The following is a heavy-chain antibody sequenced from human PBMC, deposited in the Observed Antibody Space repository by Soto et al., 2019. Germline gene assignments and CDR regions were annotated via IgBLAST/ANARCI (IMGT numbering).Heavy chain of an antibody. Sequence: EVQLVESGGGLVQPGGSLRLSCAASGFTFSSYWMSWVRQAPGKGLEWVANIKQEGSEKYYVDSVKGRFTISRDNAKNSLYLQMNSLRAEDTAVYYCATAGSSGWYWWYFDLWGRGTLVTVSS. CDR3: ATAGSSGWYWWYFDL. CDR1: GFTFSSYW. J-gene: IGHJ2*01. CDR2: IKQEGSEK. V-gene: IGHV3-7*01. D-gene: IGHD6-19*01.